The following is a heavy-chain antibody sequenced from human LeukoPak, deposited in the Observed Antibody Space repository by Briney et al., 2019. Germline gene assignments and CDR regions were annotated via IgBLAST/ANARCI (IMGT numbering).Heavy chain of an antibody. Sequence: GGSLTLSCAASGFTFSSYAMSWVRQAPGKGLEWVSAISGTGGSTYYADAVKGRFTISRDNTKNTLYLQMNSLRAEDTAVYYCAKDRMRYCSGGSCYPLDYWGQGTLVAVSS. D-gene: IGHD2-15*01. V-gene: IGHV3-23*01. CDR1: GFTFSSYA. J-gene: IGHJ4*02. CDR2: ISGTGGST. CDR3: AKDRMRYCSGGSCYPLDY.